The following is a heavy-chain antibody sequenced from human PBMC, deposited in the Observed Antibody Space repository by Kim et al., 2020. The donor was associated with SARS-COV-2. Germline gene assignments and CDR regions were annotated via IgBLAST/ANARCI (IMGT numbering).Heavy chain of an antibody. J-gene: IGHJ6*02. CDR3: ARSLYCSSTTCHYGMDV. Sequence: VKGGVTISRDNARNSLYLQMNSLRAEDTAVYYCARSLYCSSTTCHYGMDVWGQGTTVTVSS. V-gene: IGHV3-48*03. D-gene: IGHD2-2*01.